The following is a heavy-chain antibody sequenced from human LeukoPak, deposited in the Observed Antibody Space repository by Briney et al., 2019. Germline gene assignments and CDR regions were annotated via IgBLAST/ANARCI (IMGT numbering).Heavy chain of an antibody. J-gene: IGHJ4*02. Sequence: PSETLSLTCAVYGGSFSGYYWSWIRQPPGKGLEWIGEINHSGSTNYNPSLKSRVTISVDTSKNQFSLKLSSVNAADTAVYYCARGRAPRPDLPIDYWGQGTLVTVSS. CDR1: GGSFSGYY. V-gene: IGHV4-34*01. D-gene: IGHD6-6*01. CDR3: ARGRAPRPDLPIDY. CDR2: INHSGST.